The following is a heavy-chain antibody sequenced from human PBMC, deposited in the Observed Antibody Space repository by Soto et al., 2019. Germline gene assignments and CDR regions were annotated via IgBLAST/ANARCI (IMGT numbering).Heavy chain of an antibody. D-gene: IGHD3-10*01. CDR2: ISGSGGST. J-gene: IGHJ5*02. CDR1: GFTFSSYA. V-gene: IGHV3-23*01. Sequence: GGSVRLSCAASGFTFSSYAMSWVRQAPGKGLEWVSAISGSGGSTYYADSVKGRFTISRDNSKNTLYLQMNSLRAEDTAVYYCAKDKAYYYGSGSSRQYNWFDPWGQGTLVTVSS. CDR3: AKDKAYYYGSGSSRQYNWFDP.